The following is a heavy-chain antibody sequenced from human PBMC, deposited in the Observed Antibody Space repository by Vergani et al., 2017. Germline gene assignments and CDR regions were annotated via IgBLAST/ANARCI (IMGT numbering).Heavy chain of an antibody. CDR3: AKLSGPTRTFFGYNWFDP. D-gene: IGHD3-3*01. V-gene: IGHV3-23*01. Sequence: EVQLLESGGGLVQPGGSLRLSCAASGFTFSSYAMSWVRQAPGKGLEWVSAISGSGGSTYYADSVKGRFTISRDNSKNTLYLQMNSRRAEDTAVYYCAKLSGPTRTFFGYNWFDPWGQGTLVTVSS. J-gene: IGHJ5*02. CDR1: GFTFSSYA. CDR2: ISGSGGST.